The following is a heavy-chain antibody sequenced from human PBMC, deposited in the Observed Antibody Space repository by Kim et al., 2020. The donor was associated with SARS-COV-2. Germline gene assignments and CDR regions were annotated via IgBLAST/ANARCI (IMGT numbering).Heavy chain of an antibody. CDR1: GFTFSSYS. J-gene: IGHJ4*02. CDR3: ARVNSSSWSPLRY. CDR2: ISSSSSYI. Sequence: GGSLRLSCAASGFTFSSYSMNWVRQAPGKGLEWVSSISSSSSYIYYADSVKGRFTISRDNAKNSLYLQMNSLRAEDTAVYYCARVNSSSWSPLRYWGQGTLVTVSS. V-gene: IGHV3-21*01. D-gene: IGHD6-13*01.